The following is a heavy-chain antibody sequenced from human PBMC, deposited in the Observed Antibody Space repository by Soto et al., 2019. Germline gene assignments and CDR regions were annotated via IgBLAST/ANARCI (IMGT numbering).Heavy chain of an antibody. CDR3: ARDGMPVGGYYFDY. Sequence: GGSLRLSCAASGFTFSTYAMHWVRQAPGKGLEWVAVIWFDGSDKYYVDSVKGRFTISRDNSKNTLYLQMNSLRAEDTAVYYCARDGMPVGGYYFDYWGQGTLVTVSS. CDR2: IWFDGSDK. D-gene: IGHD3-16*01. J-gene: IGHJ4*02. V-gene: IGHV3-33*01. CDR1: GFTFSTYA.